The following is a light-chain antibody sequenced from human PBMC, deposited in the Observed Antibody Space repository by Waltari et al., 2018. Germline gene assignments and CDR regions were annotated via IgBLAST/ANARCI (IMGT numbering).Light chain of an antibody. J-gene: IGKJ5*01. CDR3: QQYDNLPIT. V-gene: IGKV1-33*01. CDR2: DAS. Sequence: DIQMTQSPSSLSASVGERVTITCQASQDISNYLNWFQQKPGKAPQLLIYDASNLETGVPSRFSGSGSGTDFTFTISSLQPEDIATYYCQQYDNLPITFGQGTRLEIK. CDR1: QDISNY.